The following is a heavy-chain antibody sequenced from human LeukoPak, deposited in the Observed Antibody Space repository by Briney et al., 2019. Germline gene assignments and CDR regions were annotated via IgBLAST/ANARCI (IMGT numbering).Heavy chain of an antibody. CDR2: ISSSGSTI. J-gene: IGHJ4*02. CDR1: GSTFSDYY. Sequence: PGGSLRLSCAASGSTFSDYYMSWIRQAPGKGLEWVSYISSSGSTIYYADSVKGRYTISRDNAKNSLYLQMNSLRAEDTAVYYCARGTYSSRWPRGFCDYWGQGTLVTVSS. D-gene: IGHD6-13*01. CDR3: ARGTYSSRWPRGFCDY. V-gene: IGHV3-11*01.